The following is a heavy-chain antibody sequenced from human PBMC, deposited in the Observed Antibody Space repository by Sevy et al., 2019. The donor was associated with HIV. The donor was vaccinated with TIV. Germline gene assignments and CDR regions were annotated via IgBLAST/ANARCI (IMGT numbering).Heavy chain of an antibody. Sequence: GGSLRLSCAASGFTVSSNYMSWVRQAPGKGLEWVSVIYSGGSTYYADSVKGRFTISRDNSKNTLYLQMNSLRAEDTAVYYCARDSWFGGPDAFDIWGQGTMVTVSS. CDR2: IYSGGST. V-gene: IGHV3-53*01. CDR1: GFTVSSNY. CDR3: ARDSWFGGPDAFDI. J-gene: IGHJ3*02. D-gene: IGHD3-10*01.